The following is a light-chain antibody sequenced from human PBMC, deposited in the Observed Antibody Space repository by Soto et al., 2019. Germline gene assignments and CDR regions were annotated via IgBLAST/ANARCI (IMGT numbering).Light chain of an antibody. J-gene: IGLJ2*01. CDR1: SSDVGAYNY. CDR3: SSYAGSNNVV. CDR2: EVN. Sequence: QSALTQPPSASGSPGQSVTISCTGTSSDVGAYNYVSWYQQHPGKAPKLLIYEVNKRPSGVPDRFSGSKSGNTASLTVSGLQAEDEADYYCSSYAGSNNVVFGGGTKVTVL. V-gene: IGLV2-8*01.